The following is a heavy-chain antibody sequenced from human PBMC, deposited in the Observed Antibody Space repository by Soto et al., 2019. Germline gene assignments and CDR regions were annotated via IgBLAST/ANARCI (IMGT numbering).Heavy chain of an antibody. V-gene: IGHV4-34*01. CDR2: INHSGST. CDR3: EIEQWLVRRRFYYGMDV. Sequence: SETLSLTCAVYGGSFSGYYWSWIRQPPGKGLEWIGEINHSGSTNYNPSLKSRVTISVDTSKNQFSLKLSSVTAADTAVYYCEIEQWLVRRRFYYGMDVWGQGTTVNVSS. J-gene: IGHJ6*02. D-gene: IGHD6-19*01. CDR1: GGSFSGYY.